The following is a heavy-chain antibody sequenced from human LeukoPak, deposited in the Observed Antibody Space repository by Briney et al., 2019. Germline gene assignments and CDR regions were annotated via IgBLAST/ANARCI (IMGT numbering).Heavy chain of an antibody. CDR2: IKHDESKT. CDR3: ARDASLYCAGDTCYWAFDH. CDR1: GFTFTIHW. V-gene: IGHV3-7*01. D-gene: IGHD2-21*02. J-gene: IGHJ4*02. Sequence: TGGSLRLSCAASGFTFTIHWMSWVRQAPGKGPEWVANIKHDESKTYYDDSVKSRFTISRDNAKISLFLQMNSLRAEDTAVYYCARDASLYCAGDTCYWAFDHWGQGTLVTVSS.